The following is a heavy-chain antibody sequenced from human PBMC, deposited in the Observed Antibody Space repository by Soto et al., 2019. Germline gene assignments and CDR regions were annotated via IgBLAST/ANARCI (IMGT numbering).Heavy chain of an antibody. D-gene: IGHD6-19*01. CDR1: GFTFSDYD. CDR2: ISSSGKAI. J-gene: IGHJ4*01. V-gene: IGHV3-11*01. Sequence: QVQLVESGGGLVKPGGSLRVSCAASGFTFSDYDMTWIRQAPGKGLEWVSHISSSGKAIYYADSVRGRFTISRDNAKNSLYLQMNSLSVEDTAVYYCARDRYRSAYWGHGTLVTVSS. CDR3: ARDRYRSAY.